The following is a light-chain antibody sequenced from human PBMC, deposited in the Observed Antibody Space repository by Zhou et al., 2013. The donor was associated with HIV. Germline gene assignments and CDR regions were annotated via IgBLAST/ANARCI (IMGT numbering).Light chain of an antibody. CDR3: QQCNTYPYT. CDR2: AAS. V-gene: IGKV1-17*01. CDR1: QGIGND. J-gene: IGKJ2*01. Sequence: DIQMTQSPSSLSASVGDRVTITCRANQGIGNDLGWYQQKPGKAPKRLIYAASNLVSGVPSRFSGGGSGTDFTLTISSLQPDDFATYYCQQCNTYPYTFGQGTKLEIK.